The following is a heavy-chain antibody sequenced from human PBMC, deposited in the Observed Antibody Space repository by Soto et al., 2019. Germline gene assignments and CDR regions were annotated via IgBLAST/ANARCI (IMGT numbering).Heavy chain of an antibody. J-gene: IGHJ4*02. V-gene: IGHV3-30-3*01. CDR2: ISYDGSNK. D-gene: IGHD3-10*02. Sequence: GGSLRLSCAASGFTFSSYAMHWVRQAPGKGLEWVAVISYDGSNKYYADSVKGRFTISRDNSKNTLYLQMNSLRAEDTAVYYCAKVGMLGRGGPIDYWGQGTLVTVSS. CDR1: GFTFSSYA. CDR3: AKVGMLGRGGPIDY.